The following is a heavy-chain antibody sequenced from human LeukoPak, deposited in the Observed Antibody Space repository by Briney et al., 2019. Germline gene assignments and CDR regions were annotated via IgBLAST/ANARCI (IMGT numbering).Heavy chain of an antibody. CDR3: AKDFQGKQWLVLGYFDY. J-gene: IGHJ4*02. CDR1: GGTFSSYA. D-gene: IGHD6-19*01. Sequence: GASVKVSCKASGGTFSSYAISWVRQAPGQGLEWMGRIIPILGIANYAQKFQGRVTITADKSTSTAYMELSSLRSEDTAVYYCAKDFQGKQWLVLGYFDYWGQGTLVTVSS. CDR2: IIPILGIA. V-gene: IGHV1-69*04.